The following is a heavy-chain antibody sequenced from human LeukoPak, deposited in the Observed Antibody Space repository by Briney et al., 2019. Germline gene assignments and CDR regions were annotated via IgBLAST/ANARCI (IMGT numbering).Heavy chain of an antibody. J-gene: IGHJ4*02. CDR2: ISSGSNYI. CDR3: ARVGCSGGTCYDY. V-gene: IGHV3-21*01. CDR1: GFHFSSYS. D-gene: IGHD2-15*01. Sequence: GGSLRLSCAASGFHFSSYSMFWVRQAPGKGLEWVSFISSGSNYIYYIDSVKGRFTISRDNAKNSLYLQMNGLRVEDTAIYYCARVGCSGGTCYDYWGQGTLVTVSS.